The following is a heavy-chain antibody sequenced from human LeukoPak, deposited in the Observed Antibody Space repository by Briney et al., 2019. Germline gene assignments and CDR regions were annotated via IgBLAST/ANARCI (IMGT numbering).Heavy chain of an antibody. CDR2: NNHSGST. CDR1: GGSFSGYY. J-gene: IGHJ4*02. CDR3: ASARNSYDY. V-gene: IGHV4-34*01. Sequence: SETLSLTCAVYGGSFSGYYWSWIRQPPGKGLEWIGENNHSGSTNYNTSRKSRVTISVETSKNQFFPKMSHLTAADPAVIYCASARNSYDYWGQGTLVTVSS.